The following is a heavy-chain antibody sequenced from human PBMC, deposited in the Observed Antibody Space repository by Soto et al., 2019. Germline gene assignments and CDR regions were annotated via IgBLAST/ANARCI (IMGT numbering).Heavy chain of an antibody. V-gene: IGHV4-34*01. CDR2: INHIGST. Sequence: SETLSLTCTVSGGSIDYYYWSWIRQPPGKGLEWIGEINHIGSTNYNPSLKSRVTISVDTSKNQFSLKLSSVSVADTAVYYCARVGGGGSECLDYWGQGTLVTVSS. J-gene: IGHJ4*02. CDR1: GGSIDYYY. CDR3: ARVGGGGSECLDY. D-gene: IGHD3-16*01.